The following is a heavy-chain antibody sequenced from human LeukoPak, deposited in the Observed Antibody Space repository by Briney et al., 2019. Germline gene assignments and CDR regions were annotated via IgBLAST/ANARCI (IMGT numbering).Heavy chain of an antibody. CDR2: IVPRGSYS. CDR3: ARHGGGFDY. Sequence: GESLKISCKGSGYSFTTYRISWVRQMPGKGVEGMGTIVPRGSYSNYSPSFQGHVTISADKSISTASLQWSSLKASDTAMYYCARHGGGFDYWGQGTLVTVSS. CDR1: GYSFTTYR. V-gene: IGHV5-10-1*01. J-gene: IGHJ4*02. D-gene: IGHD3-10*01.